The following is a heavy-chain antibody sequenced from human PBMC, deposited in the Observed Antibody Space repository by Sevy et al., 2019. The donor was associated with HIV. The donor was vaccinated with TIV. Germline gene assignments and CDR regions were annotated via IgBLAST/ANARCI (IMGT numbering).Heavy chain of an antibody. Sequence: GGSLRLSCAASGFTFSNYAMSWVRQAPGKGLEWVSGVGSGGSTYYADSLKGRFTISRGNSKNTLYLQMNSLRAEDTAVYYCAKGGGIAARLPYYYGMDVWGQGTTVTVSS. CDR3: AKGGGIAARLPYYYGMDV. CDR1: GFTFSNYA. CDR2: VGSGGST. V-gene: IGHV3-23*01. J-gene: IGHJ6*02. D-gene: IGHD6-6*01.